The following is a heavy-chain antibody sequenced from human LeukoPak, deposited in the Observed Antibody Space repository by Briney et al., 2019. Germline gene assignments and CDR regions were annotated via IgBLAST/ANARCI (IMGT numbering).Heavy chain of an antibody. CDR3: ARERSSGYLDY. Sequence: PGGSLRLSCAASAFTFSSYWMSWVRQAPGKGLEWVANIKQDGSEKYYVDSVKGRFTISRDNAKNSLYLQMHSLRAEDTAVYYCARERSSGYLDYWGQGTLVTVSS. CDR1: AFTFSSYW. CDR2: IKQDGSEK. D-gene: IGHD3-22*01. J-gene: IGHJ4*02. V-gene: IGHV3-7*01.